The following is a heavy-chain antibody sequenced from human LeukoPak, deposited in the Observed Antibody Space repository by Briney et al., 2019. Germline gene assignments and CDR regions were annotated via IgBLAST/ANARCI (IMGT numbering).Heavy chain of an antibody. CDR3: ARHSICCDP. Sequence: PSETLSLTCTVSGGSISSYYWSWIRQPPGKGLEWIGYISYSGSTNYNPSLKSRVTISVDTSKNQFSLKLTSVTAADTAVYYCARHSICCDPWGQGTLVTVSS. V-gene: IGHV4-59*08. CDR2: ISYSGST. J-gene: IGHJ5*02. CDR1: GGSISSYY. D-gene: IGHD2-2*01.